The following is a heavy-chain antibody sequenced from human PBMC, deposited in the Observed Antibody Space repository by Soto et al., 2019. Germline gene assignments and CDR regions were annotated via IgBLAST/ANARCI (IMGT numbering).Heavy chain of an antibody. D-gene: IGHD6-13*01. CDR2: IYHSGST. J-gene: IGHJ5*02. Sequence: SETLSLTCAVSGGSISSGGYSWSWIRQPPGKGLEWIGYIYHSGSTYYNPSLKSRVTVSVDRSKNHFSLKLSSVTAADTAVYYCARAVIAAAGVWFDPWGQGTLVTVSS. CDR3: ARAVIAAAGVWFDP. V-gene: IGHV4-30-2*01. CDR1: GGSISSGGYS.